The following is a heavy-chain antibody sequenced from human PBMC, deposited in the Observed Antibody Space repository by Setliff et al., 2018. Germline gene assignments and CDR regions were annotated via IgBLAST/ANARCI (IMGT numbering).Heavy chain of an antibody. CDR2: IYSGGSST. J-gene: IGHJ2*01. V-gene: IGHV3-23*03. Sequence: GGSLRLSCAASGFTFSSYAMSWVRQAPGKGLEWVSVIYSGGSSTYYADSVQGRFTISRDNARNSLFLQMSSLRAEDTAVYYCARSLGIRDYSYFDLWGRGTLVTVSS. CDR1: GFTFSSYA. CDR3: ARSLGIRDYSYFDL. D-gene: IGHD5-12*01.